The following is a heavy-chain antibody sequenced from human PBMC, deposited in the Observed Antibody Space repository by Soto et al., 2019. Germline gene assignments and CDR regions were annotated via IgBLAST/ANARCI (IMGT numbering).Heavy chain of an antibody. J-gene: IGHJ4*02. V-gene: IGHV1-18*01. D-gene: IGHD6-13*01. Sequence: QVQLVQSGAEVKKPGASVKVSCKASGYTFTSYGISWVRQAPGQGLEWMGWISAYNGNTNYAQKLQGRVTMTTDTATSTADMELRSLRSDDTAVYYCSRESSSSCHDYWGQGTLVTVSS. CDR2: ISAYNGNT. CDR3: SRESSSSCHDY. CDR1: GYTFTSYG.